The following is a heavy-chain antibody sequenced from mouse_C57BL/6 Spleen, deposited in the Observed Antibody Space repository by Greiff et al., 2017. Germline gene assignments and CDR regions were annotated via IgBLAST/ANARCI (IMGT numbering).Heavy chain of an antibody. J-gene: IGHJ1*03. CDR1: GYTFTDYN. CDR2: INPNNGGT. CDR3: AREEAFVTTVVADWYFDV. D-gene: IGHD1-1*01. V-gene: IGHV1-18*01. Sequence: VQLQQSGPELVKPGASVKIPCKASGYTFTDYNMDWVKQSHGKSLEWIGDINPNNGGTIYNQKFKGKATLTVDKSSSTAYMELRSLTSEDTAVYYCAREEAFVTTVVADWYFDVWGTGTTVTVSS.